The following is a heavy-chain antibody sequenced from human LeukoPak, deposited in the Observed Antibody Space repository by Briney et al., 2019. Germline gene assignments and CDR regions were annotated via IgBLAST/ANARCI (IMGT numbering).Heavy chain of an antibody. CDR3: AREGGDYGGNSHDY. V-gene: IGHV4-59*12. D-gene: IGHD4-23*01. CDR2: IYYSGST. Sequence: SETLSLTCTVSGGSISGYYWSWIRQPPGKGLEWIGYIYYSGSTYYNPSLKSRVTISVDTSKNQFSLKLSSVTAADTAVYYCAREGGDYGGNSHDYWGQGTLVTVSS. CDR1: GGSISGYY. J-gene: IGHJ4*02.